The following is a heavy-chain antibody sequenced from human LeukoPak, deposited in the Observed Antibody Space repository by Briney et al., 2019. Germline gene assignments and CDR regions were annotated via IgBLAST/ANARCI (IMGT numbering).Heavy chain of an antibody. CDR1: GFTFSDFY. V-gene: IGHV3-11*05. D-gene: IGHD6-13*01. CDR2: ISSTSSYT. J-gene: IGHJ4*02. CDR3: ARETLAAAVIGIAY. Sequence: GGSLRLSCAASGFTFSDFYMSGIRQAPGKGLEWVSYISSTSSYTNYADSVKGRFTISRDNAKNSLYLQMNSLRAEDTAIYYCARETLAAAVIGIAYWGQGTLVTVSS.